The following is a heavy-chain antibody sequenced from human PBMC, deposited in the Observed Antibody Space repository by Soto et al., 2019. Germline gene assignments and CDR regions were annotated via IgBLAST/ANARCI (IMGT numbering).Heavy chain of an antibody. CDR3: ARVKWLQYGGVGNDY. V-gene: IGHV3-53*01. Sequence: EVQLVESGGGLIQPGGSLRLSCAATGFTVSSNYMSWVRQAPGKGPEWVSVIYSGGSTYYADSVKGRFTISRDNSKNTLYLQMNSLRAEDTAVYYCARVKWLQYGGVGNDYWGQGTLVTVSS. CDR2: IYSGGST. CDR1: GFTVSSNY. D-gene: IGHD5-12*01. J-gene: IGHJ4*02.